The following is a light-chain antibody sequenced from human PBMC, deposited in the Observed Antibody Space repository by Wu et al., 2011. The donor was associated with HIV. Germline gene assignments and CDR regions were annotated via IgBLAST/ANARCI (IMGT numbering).Light chain of an antibody. CDR3: QDYSRPNRT. CDR1: QTISSDM. CDR2: RSS. V-gene: IGKV3-20*01. Sequence: ATLSCWASQTISSDMLAWYQQKPGQAPRLLIYRSSSRATGIPDRFSGSGSGTDFTLTISRLEPEDFAVYYCQDYSRPNRTFGQGTNLEIK. J-gene: IGKJ2*01.